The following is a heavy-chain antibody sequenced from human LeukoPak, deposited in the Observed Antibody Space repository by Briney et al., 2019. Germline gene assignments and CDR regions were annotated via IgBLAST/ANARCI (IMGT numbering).Heavy chain of an antibody. CDR1: GGPFNNYA. V-gene: IGHV1-69*13. D-gene: IGHD6-13*01. Sequence: SVTVSCKAPGGPFNNYAISWVRQAPGQGLEWMGGIIPMFDSENYAQKFQGRVTITADESTSTAYMELNSLRSEDTAVYFCATDTTITAAGNLTYWGQGTLVTVSS. CDR3: ATDTTITAAGNLTY. J-gene: IGHJ4*02. CDR2: IIPMFDSE.